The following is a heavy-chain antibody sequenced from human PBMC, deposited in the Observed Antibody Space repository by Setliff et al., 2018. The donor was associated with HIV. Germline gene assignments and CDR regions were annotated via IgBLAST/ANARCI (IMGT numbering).Heavy chain of an antibody. J-gene: IGHJ6*03. CDR2: INHSGST. CDR3: ARGSVFWDRGNHYQYMDV. Sequence: SETLSLTCAVYGGSFSGYYWSWIRQPPGKGLEWIGEINHSGSTNYNMSLWSRVTISLDASRNQFSLKLISVTAADTAVYYCARGSVFWDRGNHYQYMDVWAKGTTVTVSS. V-gene: IGHV4-34*01. D-gene: IGHD3-10*01. CDR1: GGSFSGYY.